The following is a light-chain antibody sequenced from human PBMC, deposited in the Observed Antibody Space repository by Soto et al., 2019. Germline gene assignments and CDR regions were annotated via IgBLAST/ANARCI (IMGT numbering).Light chain of an antibody. Sequence: ETVMTQSPATLSVSPGERATLSCRASQSVSGNLAWYQQRPGQTPRLLIYGASTRAAGIPARFSGSGSGTEFTLTISSLQSEDFAVYYCQEHKNLPSWTFGQGTKVDIK. V-gene: IGKV3-15*01. CDR2: GAS. CDR1: QSVSGN. J-gene: IGKJ1*01. CDR3: QEHKNLPSWT.